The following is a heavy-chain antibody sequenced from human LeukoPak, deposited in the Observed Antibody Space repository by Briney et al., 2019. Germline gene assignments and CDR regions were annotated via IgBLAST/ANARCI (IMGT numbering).Heavy chain of an antibody. CDR1: GFTFSSYA. V-gene: IGHV3-23*01. CDR2: IDGGGRNT. CDR3: AKVEWLGGVGNWFDP. J-gene: IGHJ5*02. D-gene: IGHD6-19*01. Sequence: GESLRLSCGASGFTFSSYAMSWVRQAPGKGLEWVSTIDGGGRNTYYADSVKGRFTISRDNSKNTLYLQMNSLRAEDTAVYFCAKVEWLGGVGNWFDPWGQGTLVTVSS.